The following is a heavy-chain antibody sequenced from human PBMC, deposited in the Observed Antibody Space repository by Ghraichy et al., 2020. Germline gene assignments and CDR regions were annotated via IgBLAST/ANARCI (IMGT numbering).Heavy chain of an antibody. CDR2: IYYSGST. V-gene: IGHV4-39*01. CDR3: ARHPKYCSSTSCHKPGWFDP. D-gene: IGHD2-2*01. J-gene: IGHJ5*02. Sequence: SETLSLTCTVSGGSISSSSYYWGWIRQPPGKGLEWIGSIYYSGSTYYNPSLKSQVTISVDTSKNQFSLKLSSVTAADTAVYYCARHPKYCSSTSCHKPGWFDPWGQGTLVTVSS. CDR1: GGSISSSSYY.